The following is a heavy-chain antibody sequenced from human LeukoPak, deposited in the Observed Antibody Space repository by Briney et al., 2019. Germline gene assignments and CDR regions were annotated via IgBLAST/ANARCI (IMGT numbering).Heavy chain of an antibody. D-gene: IGHD3-22*01. J-gene: IGHJ4*02. CDR1: GGPISSYY. Sequence: SETLSLTCTVSGGPISSYYWSWIRQPPGKGLEWIGYIYYSGSTYYNPSLKSRVTISVDTSKNQFSLKLSSVTAADTAVYYCARDEYYYDSSGYRGYYFDYWGQGTLVTVSS. CDR3: ARDEYYYDSSGYRGYYFDY. CDR2: IYYSGST. V-gene: IGHV4-59*12.